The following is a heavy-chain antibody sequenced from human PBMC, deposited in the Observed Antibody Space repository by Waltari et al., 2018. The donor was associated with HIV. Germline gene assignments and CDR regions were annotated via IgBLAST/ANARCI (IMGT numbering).Heavy chain of an antibody. J-gene: IGHJ4*02. Sequence: QVQLVQSGAEVKKPGSSVKVSCKASGYTFSSYFMHWVRQSPGQGRGWMGIIYPSGGSTRYAWKFQGRVSMTRGTSTSTFYMELSRVRSEDTAVYYCARDVVRGEPSFSLNYWGQGTLVTVSS. CDR1: GYTFSSYF. CDR2: IYPSGGST. CDR3: ARDVVRGEPSFSLNY. D-gene: IGHD3-10*01. V-gene: IGHV1-46*01.